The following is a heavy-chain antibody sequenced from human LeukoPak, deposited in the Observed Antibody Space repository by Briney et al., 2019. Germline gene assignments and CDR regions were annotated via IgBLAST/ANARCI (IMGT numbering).Heavy chain of an antibody. Sequence: ASAKVSRKASGYSFTNYAISWVRQAPGQGLEWMGGIIPIFDTADSAQKFQGRLTITADESTSTAYMELSSLRAEDTAVYYCARDERWIQFNYWGQGTLVTVSS. CDR1: GYSFTNYA. J-gene: IGHJ4*02. CDR3: ARDERWIQFNY. D-gene: IGHD5-18*01. CDR2: IIPIFDTA. V-gene: IGHV1-69*13.